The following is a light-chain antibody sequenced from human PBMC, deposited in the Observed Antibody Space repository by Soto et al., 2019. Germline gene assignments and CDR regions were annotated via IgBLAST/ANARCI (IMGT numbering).Light chain of an antibody. CDR3: HQRSNWPGT. CDR1: QSVSSY. Sequence: PGARATLSCRASQSVSSYVAWYQQKSGQAPRLLIYDVSNRATGIPARFSGSGSGTDFILTISSLEPEDFAVYYCHQRSNWPGTFGQGTKVEMK. J-gene: IGKJ1*01. CDR2: DVS. V-gene: IGKV3-11*01.